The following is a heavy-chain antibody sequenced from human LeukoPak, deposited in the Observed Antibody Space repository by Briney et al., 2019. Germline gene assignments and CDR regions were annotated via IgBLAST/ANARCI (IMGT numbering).Heavy chain of an antibody. J-gene: IGHJ3*02. CDR3: ARDDTVVVGATWDAFDI. Sequence: SETLSLTCTVSGGSIGSYYWSWIRQPAGKGLEWIGRIYTSGSTNYSPSLKSQVTMSVDTSKNQFSLKLSSVTAADTAVYYCARDDTVVVGATWDAFDIWGQGTMVTVSS. CDR1: GGSIGSYY. D-gene: IGHD1-26*01. V-gene: IGHV4-4*07. CDR2: IYTSGST.